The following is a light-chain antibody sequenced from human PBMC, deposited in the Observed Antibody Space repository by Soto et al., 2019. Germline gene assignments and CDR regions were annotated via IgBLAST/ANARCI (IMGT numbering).Light chain of an antibody. V-gene: IGKV1-39*01. CDR2: AAS. J-gene: IGKJ2*01. CDR1: QDIRDS. Sequence: DIQMTQSPSSLSASIGDRVTITCRASQDIRDSLNWYQSKPGKAPNVLIFAASSLQSGVPSRFSGSGSGTAFTLTISSVQPEDFATYYCQQSYTNSPTFGPGTKLE. CDR3: QQSYTNSPT.